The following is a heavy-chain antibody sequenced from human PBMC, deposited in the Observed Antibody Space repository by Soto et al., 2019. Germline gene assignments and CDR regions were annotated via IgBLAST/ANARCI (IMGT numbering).Heavy chain of an antibody. CDR3: ARDLWGYCGTDCYPLDV. CDR1: GGSISSYY. CDR2: IYYSGST. J-gene: IGHJ6*02. Sequence: SETLSLTCTVSGGSISSYYWSWIRQPPGKRLEWIGYIYYSGSTVYNPSFKSRVTISVDTSKNQFSLKLNSVTAADTAVYYCARDLWGYCGTDCYPLDVWGQGTTVTVSS. D-gene: IGHD2-21*02. V-gene: IGHV4-59*01.